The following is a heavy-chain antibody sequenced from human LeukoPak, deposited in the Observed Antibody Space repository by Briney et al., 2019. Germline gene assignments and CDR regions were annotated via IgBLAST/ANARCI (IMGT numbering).Heavy chain of an antibody. CDR2: IWYDGSNK. D-gene: IGHD6-25*01. Sequence: PGGPLRLSCAASGFTFSRNAMHWVRQAPGKGLEWVGVIWYDGSNKYYADSVRGRFTISRDNSKSTMFLQMNSLRVEDTAVYYCAKGIAAGAMGYMDVWGKGTMVTVSS. J-gene: IGHJ6*03. CDR1: GFTFSRNA. CDR3: AKGIAAGAMGYMDV. V-gene: IGHV3-33*06.